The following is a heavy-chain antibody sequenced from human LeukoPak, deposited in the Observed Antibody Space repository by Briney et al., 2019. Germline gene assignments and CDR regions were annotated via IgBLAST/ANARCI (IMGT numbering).Heavy chain of an antibody. Sequence: GGSLRLSCAGSGFTFSDFWMTWVRQTPGKGLEWVANIKEDGTEKNLVDSVKGRFTISRDNAKNSLYLQMNSLRAEDTAVYYCARERFGSGRLLVYWGQGTLVTVSS. CDR2: IKEDGTEK. CDR1: GFTFSDFW. J-gene: IGHJ4*02. D-gene: IGHD3-10*01. V-gene: IGHV3-7*01. CDR3: ARERFGSGRLLVY.